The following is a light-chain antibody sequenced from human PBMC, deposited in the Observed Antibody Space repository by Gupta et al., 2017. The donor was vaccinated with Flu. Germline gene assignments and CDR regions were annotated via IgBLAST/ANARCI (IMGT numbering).Light chain of an antibody. J-gene: IGKJ1*01. CDR1: QKIRKY. CDR3: QQYDSRPWS. Sequence: PTSLSASVGDRDTITCRASQKIRKYLRWYQQMSGEAPKLLIYGASTVKSGVPSMFFGSGYGTDFTLTISRRQPEDFANYYCQQYDSRPWSLGQGTKVDIK. V-gene: IGKV1-39*01. CDR2: GAS.